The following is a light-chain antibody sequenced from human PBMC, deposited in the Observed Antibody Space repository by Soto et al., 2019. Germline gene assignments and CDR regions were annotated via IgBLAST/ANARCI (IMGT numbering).Light chain of an antibody. CDR1: QDISDS. Sequence: DIQMTQSPSSLSASVGDRVTITCQASQDISDSLNWYQQKPGKAPKLLIYEASNLETGVPSRFSGSGSGTDFTFTISSLQPEDVATYYCQQYDHLPMYTFGQGTRLEIK. V-gene: IGKV1-33*01. J-gene: IGKJ2*01. CDR3: QQYDHLPMYT. CDR2: EAS.